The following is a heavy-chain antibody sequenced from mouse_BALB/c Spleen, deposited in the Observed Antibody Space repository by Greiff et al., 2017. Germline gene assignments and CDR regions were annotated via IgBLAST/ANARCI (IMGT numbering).Heavy chain of an antibody. CDR2: ISYSGST. CDR3: ARGNGSSYYYAMDY. Sequence: VQLQQSGPSLVKPSQTLSLTCSVTGDSITSGYWNWIRKFPGNKLEYMGYISYSGSTYYKPSLKSRISITRDTSKNQYYLQLNSVTTEDTATYYCARGNGSSYYYAMDYWGQGTSVTVSS. D-gene: IGHD1-1*01. J-gene: IGHJ4*01. V-gene: IGHV3-8*02. CDR1: GDSITSGY.